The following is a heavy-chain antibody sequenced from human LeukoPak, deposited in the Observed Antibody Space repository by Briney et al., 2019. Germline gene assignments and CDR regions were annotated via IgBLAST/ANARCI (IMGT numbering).Heavy chain of an antibody. V-gene: IGHV3-13*01. CDR2: IGTAGDT. CDR3: ARARYYYDSSGPLYYFDY. CDR1: RFTFSSYD. D-gene: IGHD3-22*01. Sequence: GGSLRLSCAASRFTFSSYDMHWVRQATGKGLEWVSAIGTAGDTYYPGSVKGRFTISRENAKNSLYLQMNSLRAEDTAVYYCARARYYYDSSGPLYYFDYWGQGTLVTVSS. J-gene: IGHJ4*02.